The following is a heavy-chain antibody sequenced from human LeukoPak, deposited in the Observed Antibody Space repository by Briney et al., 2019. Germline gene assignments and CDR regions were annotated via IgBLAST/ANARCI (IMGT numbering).Heavy chain of an antibody. J-gene: IGHJ5*02. Sequence: SETLSLTCTVSGGSISSYYWSWIRQPAGKGLEWIGRIYTSGSTNYNPSLKSRVTMSVDTSKNQFSLKLSSVTAADTAVYYCARDRDTLIAAGFDPWGQGTLVTVSS. CDR2: IYTSGST. CDR3: ARDRDTLIAAGFDP. V-gene: IGHV4-4*07. D-gene: IGHD6-13*01. CDR1: GGSISSYY.